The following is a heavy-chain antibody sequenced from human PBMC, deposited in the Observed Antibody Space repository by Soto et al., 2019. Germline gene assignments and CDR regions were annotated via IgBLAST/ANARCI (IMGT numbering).Heavy chain of an antibody. Sequence: GGSISLSCSPSGFTFSSYSMNSVRPAPGKGLEWVSSISSSSSYVYYADSVKGRFTLSRDVSKGTQYLQMNSLRAEDTAVYYSAKEMFPEAVPDSSSHWCDYWGPGTLVTVSS. CDR3: AKEMFPEAVPDSSSHWCDY. J-gene: IGHJ4*02. CDR2: ISSSSSYV. V-gene: IGHV3-21*04. CDR1: GFTFSSYS. D-gene: IGHD3-22*01.